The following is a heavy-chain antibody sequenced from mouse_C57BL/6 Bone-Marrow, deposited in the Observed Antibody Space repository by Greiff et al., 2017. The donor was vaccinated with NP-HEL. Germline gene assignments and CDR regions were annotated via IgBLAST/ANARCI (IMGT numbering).Heavy chain of an antibody. CDR1: GYTFTSYW. Sequence: QVQLQQSGAELAKPGASVKLSCKASGYTFTSYWMHWVKQRPGQGLEWIGYINPSSGYTKYNQKFKDKDTLTADKSSSTAYMQLSSLTYEDAAVYYCARNGEAPFDYWGKGTTLTVSS. CDR3: ARNGEAPFDY. CDR2: INPSSGYT. V-gene: IGHV1-7*01. D-gene: IGHD1-3*01. J-gene: IGHJ2*01.